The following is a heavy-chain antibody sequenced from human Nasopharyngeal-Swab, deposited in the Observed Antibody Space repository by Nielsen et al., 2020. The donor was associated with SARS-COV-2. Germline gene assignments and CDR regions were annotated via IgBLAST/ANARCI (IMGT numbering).Heavy chain of an antibody. Sequence: SETLSLTCTVSGYSISRGYYWGWTRQPPGKGLEWIASIYHNGNTYYNPSLNSRVTISVDTSKNQFSLKLNSVTAADTALYFCVHLWLPGFWGQGTLVTVSS. CDR2: IYHNGNT. J-gene: IGHJ4*02. CDR1: GYSISRGYY. V-gene: IGHV4-38-2*02. D-gene: IGHD2-21*01. CDR3: VHLWLPGF.